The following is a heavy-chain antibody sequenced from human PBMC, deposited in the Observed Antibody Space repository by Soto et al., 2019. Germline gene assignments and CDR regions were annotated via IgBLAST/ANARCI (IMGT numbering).Heavy chain of an antibody. Sequence: SVKVSCKASGGTFSSYAISWVRQAPGQGLEWMGGIIPIFGTANYAQKFQGRVTITADESTSTAYMELSSLRSEDTAVYYCARGSGPNYYDSSGYMAYFDYWGQGTLVTVSS. D-gene: IGHD3-22*01. CDR2: IIPIFGTA. J-gene: IGHJ4*02. CDR3: ARGSGPNYYDSSGYMAYFDY. V-gene: IGHV1-69*13. CDR1: GGTFSSYA.